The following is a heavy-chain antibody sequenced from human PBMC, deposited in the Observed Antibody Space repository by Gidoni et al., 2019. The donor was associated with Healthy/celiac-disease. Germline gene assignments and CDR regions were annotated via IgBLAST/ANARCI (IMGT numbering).Heavy chain of an antibody. CDR3: ARGHCSSTSCQPGPDAFDI. D-gene: IGHD2-2*01. V-gene: IGHV3-30-3*01. CDR1: GFTFSSYA. CDR2: ISYDGSNK. Sequence: QVQLVESGGGVVQPGRALRLSCAASGFTFSSYAMHWVRQAPGKGLEWVAVISYDGSNKYYADSVKGRFTISRDNSKNTLYLQMNSLRAEDTAVYYCARGHCSSTSCQPGPDAFDIWGQGTMVTVSS. J-gene: IGHJ3*02.